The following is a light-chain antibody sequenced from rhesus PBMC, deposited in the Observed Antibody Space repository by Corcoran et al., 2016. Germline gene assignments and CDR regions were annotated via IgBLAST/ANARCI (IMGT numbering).Light chain of an antibody. Sequence: DIQMTQSPSSLSASVGDTVTITCRASQSISSWLAWYQQKPGKAPKLLIYKASSLQSGVPSRFSGSGSGTDFTLTISSLKSEDFATYDCQQYDSRPWTFGRGTKVEIK. CDR2: KAS. CDR1: QSISSW. J-gene: IGKJ1*01. CDR3: QQYDSRPWT. V-gene: IGKV1-22*01.